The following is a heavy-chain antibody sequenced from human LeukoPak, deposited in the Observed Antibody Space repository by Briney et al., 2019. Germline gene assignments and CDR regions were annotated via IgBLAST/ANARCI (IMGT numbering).Heavy chain of an antibody. CDR2: INWNGGST. J-gene: IGHJ4*02. Sequence: PGGSLRLSCAASGFTFDDYGLNWVRQAPGKGLEWVSGINWNGGSTACADSVKGRFTISRDNAKNSLQLQMNSLRAEDTAFYYCARDRLRGIAVAAAGFDYWGQGTLVTVSS. CDR1: GFTFDDYG. D-gene: IGHD6-19*01. CDR3: ARDRLRGIAVAAAGFDY. V-gene: IGHV3-20*04.